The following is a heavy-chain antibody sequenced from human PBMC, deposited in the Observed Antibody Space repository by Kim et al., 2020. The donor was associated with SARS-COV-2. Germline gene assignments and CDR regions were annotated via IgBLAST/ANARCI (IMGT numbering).Heavy chain of an antibody. Sequence: SETLSLTCAVYGGSFSGYYWSWIRQPPGKGLEWIGEINHSGSTNYNPSLKSRVTISVDTSKNQFSLKLSSVTAADTAVYYCARVTSAATFDYWGQGTLVTVSS. CDR3: ARVTSAATFDY. V-gene: IGHV4-34*01. CDR1: GGSFSGYY. CDR2: INHSGST. J-gene: IGHJ4*02. D-gene: IGHD6-25*01.